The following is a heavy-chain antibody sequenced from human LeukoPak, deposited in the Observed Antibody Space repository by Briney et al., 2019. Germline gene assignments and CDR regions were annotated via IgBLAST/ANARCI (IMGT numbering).Heavy chain of an antibody. Sequence: GASVKVSCKASGVTFTNYAITWVRQAPGQGLEWMGATIPAFGRSNYAQNLQDRVTIVADESTTTAYMELSSLRSDDTAVYYCARGRSMAVLNYFDYWGQGTLVTVSS. V-gene: IGHV1-69*13. D-gene: IGHD6-6*01. CDR1: GVTFTNYA. CDR3: ARGRSMAVLNYFDY. J-gene: IGHJ4*02. CDR2: TIPAFGRS.